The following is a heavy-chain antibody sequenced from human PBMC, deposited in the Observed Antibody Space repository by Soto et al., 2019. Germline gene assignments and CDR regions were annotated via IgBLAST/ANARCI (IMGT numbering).Heavy chain of an antibody. V-gene: IGHV4-39*01. CDR1: GGSISSSSYY. J-gene: IGHJ4*02. CDR2: IYYSGST. Sequence: SQTLSLTCTVSGGSISSSSYYWGWIRQPPGKGLEWIGSIYYSGSTYYNPSLKSRVTISVDTSKNQFSLKLSSVTAADTAVYYCARRGPRGSGSYHFDYWGQGTLVTVSS. CDR3: ARRGPRGSGSYHFDY. D-gene: IGHD3-10*01.